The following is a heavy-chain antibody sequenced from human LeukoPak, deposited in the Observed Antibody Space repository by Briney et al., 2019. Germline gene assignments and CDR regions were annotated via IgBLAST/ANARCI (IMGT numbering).Heavy chain of an antibody. D-gene: IGHD6-13*01. CDR3: ARVKGSSSWTGYYYYMDV. V-gene: IGHV3-11*04. Sequence: PGGSLRLSCAASGFNFSDYYMSWIRQAPGKGLEWVSYISSRGSTIDYADSVKGRFTISRDNSKNTLYLQMNSLRAEDTAVYYCARVKGSSSWTGYYYYMDVWGKGTTVTISS. CDR1: GFNFSDYY. J-gene: IGHJ6*03. CDR2: ISSRGSTI.